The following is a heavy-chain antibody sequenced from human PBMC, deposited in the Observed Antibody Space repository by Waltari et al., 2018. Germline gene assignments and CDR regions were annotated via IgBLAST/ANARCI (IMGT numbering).Heavy chain of an antibody. Sequence: QVQLQESGPGLVKPSETLSLTCTVSGGSISSSYWSWIRQPAGKGLEWIGRIYTSGSTNYNPSLKSRVTMSVDTSKNQFSLKLSSVTAADTAVYYCARDAGYCSSTSCYVYYYYYGMDVWGQGTTVTVSS. V-gene: IGHV4-4*07. CDR1: GGSISSSY. CDR3: ARDAGYCSSTSCYVYYYYYGMDV. D-gene: IGHD2-2*01. J-gene: IGHJ6*02. CDR2: IYTSGST.